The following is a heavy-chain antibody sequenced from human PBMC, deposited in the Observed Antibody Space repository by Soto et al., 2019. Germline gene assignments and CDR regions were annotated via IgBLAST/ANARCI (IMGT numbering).Heavy chain of an antibody. Sequence: GGSLRLSCAASGFTFSSFSMNWVRQAPGKGLEWVSYISSSSSYIYYADSVKGRFTISRDNAKNSLYLQMNSLRAEDTAVYYCERPTKSNYYYTDVWGKGTTVTVSS. CDR1: GFTFSSFS. V-gene: IGHV3-21*01. CDR2: ISSSSSYI. J-gene: IGHJ6*03. CDR3: ERPTKSNYYYTDV.